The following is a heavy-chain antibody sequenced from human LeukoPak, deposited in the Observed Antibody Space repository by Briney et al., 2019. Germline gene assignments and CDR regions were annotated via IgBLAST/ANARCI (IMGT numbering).Heavy chain of an antibody. Sequence: GGSLRLSCAASGFTFSSYAMHWVRQAPGKGLEWVAVISYDGSNKYYADSVKGRFTISRDNSKNTLYLQMNSLRAEDTAVYYCAKDNSGYYDSSGYHNWFDPWGQGTLVTVSS. CDR3: AKDNSGYYDSSGYHNWFDP. J-gene: IGHJ5*02. V-gene: IGHV3-30*04. D-gene: IGHD3-22*01. CDR2: ISYDGSNK. CDR1: GFTFSSYA.